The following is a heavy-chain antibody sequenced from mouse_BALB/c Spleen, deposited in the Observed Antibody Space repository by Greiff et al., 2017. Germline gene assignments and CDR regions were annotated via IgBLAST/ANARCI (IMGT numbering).Heavy chain of an antibody. V-gene: IGHV1S81*02. Sequence: VQLQQSGAELVKPGASVKLSCKASGYTFTSYWMHWVKQRPGQGLEWIGEINPSNGRTNYNEKFKSKTTLTVDKSSSTAYMQLSSLTSEDSAVYYCARGGGNYFDYWGQGTTLTVSS. J-gene: IGHJ2*01. CDR1: GYTFTSYW. CDR3: ARGGGNYFDY. CDR2: INPSNGRT.